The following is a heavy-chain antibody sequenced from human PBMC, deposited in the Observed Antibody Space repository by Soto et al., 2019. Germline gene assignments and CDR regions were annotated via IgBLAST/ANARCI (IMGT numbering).Heavy chain of an antibody. V-gene: IGHV4-31*03. CDR3: ARVFGFGGMDV. CDR2: IFYSGTT. CDR1: GGSISSGGYY. Sequence: QVQLHESGPGLVKPAQTLSLTCTVSGGSISSGGYYCSWIRQHPGKVLAWIGSIFYSGTTYYNPSLKSRVTISVDTSKNQFSLQRSSVTAADTAVYYCARVFGFGGMDVWGQGTTVTVSS. J-gene: IGHJ6*02. D-gene: IGHD3-10*01.